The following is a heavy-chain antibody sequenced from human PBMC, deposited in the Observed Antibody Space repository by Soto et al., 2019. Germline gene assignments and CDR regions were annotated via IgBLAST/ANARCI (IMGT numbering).Heavy chain of an antibody. CDR2: ISGGGGST. D-gene: IGHD6-19*01. Sequence: EVQLLESGGGLVQPGGSLRLSCAASGFTFIDYVMTWVRQAPGEGLEWVSAISGGGGSTDYADSVKGRFTLSRDNSKNTLNLQMNSLRVEDTAVYYCARGHSSGWYGGSFHHWGQGTLVTVSS. CDR3: ARGHSSGWYGGSFHH. CDR1: GFTFIDYV. J-gene: IGHJ1*01. V-gene: IGHV3-23*01.